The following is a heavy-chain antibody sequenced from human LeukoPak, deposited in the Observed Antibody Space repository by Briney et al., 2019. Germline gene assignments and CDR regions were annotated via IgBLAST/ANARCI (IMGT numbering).Heavy chain of an antibody. V-gene: IGHV3-21*04. D-gene: IGHD3-22*01. CDR1: GFTFSSYS. J-gene: IGHJ4*02. Sequence: PGGSLRLSCAASGFTFSSYSMNWVRQAPGKGLEWVSSISSSSSYIYYADSVKGRFTISRDNSKNTLYLQMNSLRAEDTAVYYCAKDLRPHGSGWYYFDYWGQGTLVTVSS. CDR3: AKDLRPHGSGWYYFDY. CDR2: ISSSSSYI.